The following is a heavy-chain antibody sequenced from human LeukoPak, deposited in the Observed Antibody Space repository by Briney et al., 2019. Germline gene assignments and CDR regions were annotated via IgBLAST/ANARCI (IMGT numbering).Heavy chain of an antibody. D-gene: IGHD3-10*01. J-gene: IGHJ6*03. CDR2: INHSGST. CDR3: ARGYYGSGSHCCHMDV. V-gene: IGHV4-34*01. CDR1: VGSFSGYY. Sequence: SETLSLTCAVYVGSFSGYYWSWIRQPPGTGLELIGEINHSGSTNYNSSLKSRVTISVDTSKNQFSLKLSSVTAADTAVYYCARGYYGSGSHCCHMDVWGKGTTITVS.